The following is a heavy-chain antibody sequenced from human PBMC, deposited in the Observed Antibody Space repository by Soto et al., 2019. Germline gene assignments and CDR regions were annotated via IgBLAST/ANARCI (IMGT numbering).Heavy chain of an antibody. CDR3: AKDLRQPYGSGSYSGNP. J-gene: IGHJ5*02. Sequence: HPGGSLRLSCASSGFTFSSYGMHWVRQAPGKGLEWVAVISYDGSNKYYADSVKGRFTISRDNSKNTLYLQMNSLRAEDTAVYYCAKDLRQPYGSGSYSGNPWGQGTLVTVSS. V-gene: IGHV3-30*18. CDR1: GFTFSSYG. D-gene: IGHD3-10*01. CDR2: ISYDGSNK.